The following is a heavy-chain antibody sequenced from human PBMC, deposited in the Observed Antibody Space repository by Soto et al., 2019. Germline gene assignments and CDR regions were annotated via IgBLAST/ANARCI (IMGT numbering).Heavy chain of an antibody. CDR3: ARDQLAEHLLWFGESKYYFDY. CDR1: GFTFSSYW. V-gene: IGHV3-7*01. J-gene: IGHJ4*02. Sequence: PGGSLRLSCAASGFTFSSYWMSWVRQAPGKGLEWVANIKQDGSEKYYVDSVRGRFTISRDNAKNSLYLQMNSLRAEDTAVYYCARDQLAEHLLWFGESKYYFDYWGQGTLVTVSS. CDR2: IKQDGSEK. D-gene: IGHD3-10*01.